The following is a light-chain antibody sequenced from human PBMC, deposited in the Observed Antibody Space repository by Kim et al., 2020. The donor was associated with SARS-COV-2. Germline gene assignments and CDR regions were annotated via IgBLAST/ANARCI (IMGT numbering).Light chain of an antibody. CDR1: SLRRSY. V-gene: IGLV3-19*01. Sequence: SSELTQDPAVSVALGQTVRITCQGDSLRRSYGSWYQQKPGQAPVLVMYGKNNRPSGVLDRFSGSSSGNTTSLTITGAQAEDEADYYCNSRDSTGNSYVFGTGTEVTVL. CDR2: GKN. CDR3: NSRDSTGNSYV. J-gene: IGLJ1*01.